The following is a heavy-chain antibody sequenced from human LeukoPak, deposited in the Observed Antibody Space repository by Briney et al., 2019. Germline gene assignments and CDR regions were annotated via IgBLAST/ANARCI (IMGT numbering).Heavy chain of an antibody. CDR1: GYTFTGYY. J-gene: IGHJ6*02. D-gene: IGHD5-12*01. V-gene: IGHV1-2*04. Sequence: GASVKVSCKASGYTFTGYYMHWVRQAPGQGLEWMGWINPNSGGTNYAQKFQGWVTMTRDTSISTAYMELSRLRSDDTAVYYCARDPGGLRLNGYGTDVWGQGTTVTVSS. CDR2: INPNSGGT. CDR3: ARDPGGLRLNGYGTDV.